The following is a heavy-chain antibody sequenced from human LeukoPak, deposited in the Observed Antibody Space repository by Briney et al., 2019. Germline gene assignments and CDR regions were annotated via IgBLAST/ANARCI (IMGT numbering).Heavy chain of an antibody. Sequence: GGSLRLSCAASGFTFSSYGMHWVRQAPGKGLEWVAVIWYDGSSKYYADSVKGRFTISRDYSKNTLYLQMNSLRAEDTAVYYCARDLGSWPGSYFDYWGQGTLVTVSS. CDR1: GFTFSSYG. CDR3: ARDLGSWPGSYFDY. D-gene: IGHD3-10*01. J-gene: IGHJ4*02. V-gene: IGHV3-33*01. CDR2: IWYDGSSK.